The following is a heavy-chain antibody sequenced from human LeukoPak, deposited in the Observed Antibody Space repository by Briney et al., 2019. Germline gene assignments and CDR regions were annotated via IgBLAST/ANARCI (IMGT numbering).Heavy chain of an antibody. CDR2: ISSSSTYI. CDR3: ARTSSLTPTPSFDY. CDR1: GFTFSSYA. J-gene: IGHJ4*02. V-gene: IGHV3-21*01. D-gene: IGHD2-15*01. Sequence: GGSLRLSCAASGFTFSSYAMNWVRQAPGKGLEWVSSISSSSTYIYYADSLKGRFTISRDSAKNSLFLQVNSLRAEDTAVYYCARTSSLTPTPSFDYWGQGTLVTVSS.